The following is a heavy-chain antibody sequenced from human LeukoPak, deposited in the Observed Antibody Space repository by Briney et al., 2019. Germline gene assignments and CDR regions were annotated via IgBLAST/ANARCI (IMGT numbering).Heavy chain of an antibody. CDR3: AAVPMVRGVTGFDY. CDR1: GYTFTSYG. Sequence: GASVKVSCKASGYTFTSYGISWVRQAPGQGLEWIGWISAYNGNTNYAQKLQGRVTMTTDTSTSTAYMELRSLRSDDTAVYYCAAVPMVRGVTGFDYWGQGTLVTVSS. J-gene: IGHJ4*02. V-gene: IGHV1-18*01. D-gene: IGHD3-10*01. CDR2: ISAYNGNT.